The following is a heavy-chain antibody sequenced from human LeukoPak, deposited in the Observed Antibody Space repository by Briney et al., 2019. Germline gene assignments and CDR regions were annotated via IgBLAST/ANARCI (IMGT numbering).Heavy chain of an antibody. V-gene: IGHV4-39*01. CDR1: GGSISSSSYY. D-gene: IGHD6-19*01. CDR3: ARRIAVAGTSYYYHGMDV. J-gene: IGHJ6*02. Sequence: SETLSLTCTVSGGSISSSSYYWGWIRQPPGKGLEWIGSIYYSGSTYYNPSLKSRVTISVDTSKNQFSLKLSSVTAADTAVYYCARRIAVAGTSYYYHGMDVWGQGTTVTVSS. CDR2: IYYSGST.